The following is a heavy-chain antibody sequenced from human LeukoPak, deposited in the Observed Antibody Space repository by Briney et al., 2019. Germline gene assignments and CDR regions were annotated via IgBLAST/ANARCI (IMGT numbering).Heavy chain of an antibody. CDR2: IRSKANSYAT. CDR3: TRPGLAAAGTPAYYYYYMDV. J-gene: IGHJ6*03. D-gene: IGHD6-13*01. CDR1: GFTFSGSA. V-gene: IGHV3-73*01. Sequence: GGSLRLSCAASGFTFSGSAMHWVRQASGKGLEWVGRIRSKANSYATAYAASVKGRFTISREDSKNTAYLQMNSLKTEDTAVYYCTRPGLAAAGTPAYYYYYMDVWGKGTTVTVSS.